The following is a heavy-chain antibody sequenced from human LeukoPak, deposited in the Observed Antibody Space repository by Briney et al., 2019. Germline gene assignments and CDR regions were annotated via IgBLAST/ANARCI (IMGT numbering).Heavy chain of an antibody. Sequence: ASVKVSCKASGYTFTGYYTHWVRQAPGQGLEWMGWINPNSGGTNYAQKFQGRVTMTRDTSISTAYMELSRLRSDDTAVYYCARDSYVVPAAMDLGYWGQGTLVTVSS. D-gene: IGHD2-2*01. V-gene: IGHV1-2*02. J-gene: IGHJ4*02. CDR2: INPNSGGT. CDR3: ARDSYVVPAAMDLGY. CDR1: GYTFTGYY.